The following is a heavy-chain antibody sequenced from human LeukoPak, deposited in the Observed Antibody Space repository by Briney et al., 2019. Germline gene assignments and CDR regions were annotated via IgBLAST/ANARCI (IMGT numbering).Heavy chain of an antibody. CDR2: ISGSGSST. D-gene: IGHD6-19*01. Sequence: GGSLRLSCPASGFTFSSYAMSWVRQAPGKGLEWVSPISGSGSSTYYADSVMGRFTISRDNSKNTLYLQMNSLRAEDTAVYYCAKGVAVASPYYFDYWGQGTLVTVSS. V-gene: IGHV3-23*01. CDR1: GFTFSSYA. CDR3: AKGVAVASPYYFDY. J-gene: IGHJ4*02.